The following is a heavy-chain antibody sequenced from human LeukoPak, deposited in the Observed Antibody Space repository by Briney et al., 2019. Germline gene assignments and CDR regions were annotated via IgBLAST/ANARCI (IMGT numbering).Heavy chain of an antibody. J-gene: IGHJ4*02. CDR3: ARDPFRSSFDS. D-gene: IGHD1-26*01. CDR2: INTSVGT. Sequence: SETLSLTCTVSDEVITSNNWWSWVRQSPGKGLEWIGRINTSVGTSYNPSLNGRVTMSVDTSKTQFALKLSSVTAADTAVYYCARDPFRSSFDSWGQGNLVTVSS. V-gene: IGHV4-4*07. CDR1: DEVITSNNW.